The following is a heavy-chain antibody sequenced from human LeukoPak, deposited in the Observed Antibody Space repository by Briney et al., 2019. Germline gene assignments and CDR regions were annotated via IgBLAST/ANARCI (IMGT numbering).Heavy chain of an antibody. CDR1: GFTFSTFA. V-gene: IGHV3-23*01. CDR3: ATYRQVLLPFES. D-gene: IGHD5-18*01. CDR2: IFPSGGEI. J-gene: IGHJ4*02. Sequence: GGSLRLSCAASGFTFSTFAMIWVRQPPGKGLEWVSSIFPSGGEIHYADSVRGRFTISRDNSKSTLSPQMNSLRVEDTAIYYCATYRQVLLPFESWGQGTLVTVSS.